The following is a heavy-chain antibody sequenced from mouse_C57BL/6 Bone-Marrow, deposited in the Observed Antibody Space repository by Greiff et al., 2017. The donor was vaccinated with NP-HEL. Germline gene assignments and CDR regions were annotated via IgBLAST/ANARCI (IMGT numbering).Heavy chain of an antibody. Sequence: EVMLVESGGGLVKPGGSLKLSCAASGFTFSSYAMSWVRQTPEKRLAWVATISDGGSYTYYPDNVKGRFTISRDNAKNTLYLQMSHLKSEDTAMYYCARGGHFTTVVGPDYWGQGTTLTVSS. J-gene: IGHJ2*01. CDR1: GFTFSSYA. V-gene: IGHV5-4*03. CDR3: ARGGHFTTVVGPDY. CDR2: ISDGGSYT. D-gene: IGHD1-1*01.